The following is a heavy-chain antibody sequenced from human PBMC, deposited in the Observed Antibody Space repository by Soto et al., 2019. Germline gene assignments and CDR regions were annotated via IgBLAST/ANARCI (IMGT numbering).Heavy chain of an antibody. CDR2: IYSSAKT. CDR3: ARERTSQMFGDDALDI. CDR1: GGSFNNYN. V-gene: IGHV4-4*07. D-gene: IGHD3-3*01. J-gene: IGHJ3*02. Sequence: QVQLQESSPGLVRPSETLSLTSTVSGGSFNNYNWNWIRQSAGKGLEWLGRIYSSAKTYYNPSPKSRVILSLDTFNNQISLKVTSVTAADTAMYYCARERTSQMFGDDALDIWGLGTMVTVSS.